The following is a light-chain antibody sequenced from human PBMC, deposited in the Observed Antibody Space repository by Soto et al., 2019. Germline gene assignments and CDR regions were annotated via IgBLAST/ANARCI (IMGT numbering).Light chain of an antibody. J-gene: IGKJ1*01. Sequence: EIVLTQSPGTLSLSAGERATLSCGASQSFSNNYLAWYQQKPGQAPRLLIYGASSRATGIPDRFSGSGSGTDFTLTISRLEPEDFAVYYCQQYRDSRTFGQGTKV. CDR2: GAS. CDR1: QSFSNNY. CDR3: QQYRDSRT. V-gene: IGKV3-20*01.